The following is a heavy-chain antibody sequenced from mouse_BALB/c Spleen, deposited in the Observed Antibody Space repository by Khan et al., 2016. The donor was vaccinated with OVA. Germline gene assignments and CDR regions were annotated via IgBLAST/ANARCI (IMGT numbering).Heavy chain of an antibody. Sequence: QVQLKQSGPGLVQPSQSLSITCTVSGFSLTSYGVHWVRQSPGKGLEWLGVIWSGGSTDYNAVFISRLSISKDNSKSQVFFKMNSLQANDTAIYYCARKAIYYGNPGTMDYWGQGTSGTVSS. V-gene: IGHV2-2*02. CDR1: GFSLTSYG. D-gene: IGHD2-1*01. J-gene: IGHJ4*01. CDR3: ARKAIYYGNPGTMDY. CDR2: IWSGGST.